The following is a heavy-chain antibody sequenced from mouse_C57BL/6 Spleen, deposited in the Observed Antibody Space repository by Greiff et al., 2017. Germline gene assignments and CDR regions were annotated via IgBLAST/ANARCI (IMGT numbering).Heavy chain of an antibody. CDR3: GKTGNCYAMDY. CDR1: GFSLTSYG. J-gene: IGHJ4*01. V-gene: IGHV2-5*01. CDR2: IWKGGST. Sequence: QVQLKESGPGLVQPSQSLSITCTVSGFSLTSYGVHWVRQSPGKGLEWLGEIWKGGSTDYNAAFMSRLSITKDNSKSQVFYKMNSLQADDNAIYYCGKTGNCYAMDYWGQGTSVTVSS.